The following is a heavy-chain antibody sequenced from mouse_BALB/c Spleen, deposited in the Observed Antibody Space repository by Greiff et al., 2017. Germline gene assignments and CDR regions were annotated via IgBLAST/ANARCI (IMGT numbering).Heavy chain of an antibody. Sequence: EVKLVESGGDLVKPGGSLKLSCAASGFTFSSYGMSWVRQTPDKRLEWVATISSGGSYTYYPDSVKGRFTISRDNAKNTLYLQMSSLKSEDTAMYYRARKTGTEYFDYWGQGTTLTVSS. CDR2: ISSGGSYT. D-gene: IGHD4-1*01. CDR3: ARKTGTEYFDY. V-gene: IGHV5-6*01. J-gene: IGHJ2*01. CDR1: GFTFSSYG.